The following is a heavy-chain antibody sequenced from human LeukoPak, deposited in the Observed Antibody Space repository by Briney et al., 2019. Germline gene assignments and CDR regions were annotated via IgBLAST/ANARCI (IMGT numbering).Heavy chain of an antibody. CDR2: ISDDGINK. V-gene: IGHV3-30-3*01. J-gene: IGHJ5*02. D-gene: IGHD6-19*01. Sequence: GGSLRLSWAASGFTFSSYAMHWVRQAADKVLEWEAVISDDGINKYYADSVKGRFTISRDTSKNTLYLQMNRLRAEDTAVYFCARDRYSSGWYDTNWFDPWGQGTLVTVSS. CDR1: GFTFSSYA. CDR3: ARDRYSSGWYDTNWFDP.